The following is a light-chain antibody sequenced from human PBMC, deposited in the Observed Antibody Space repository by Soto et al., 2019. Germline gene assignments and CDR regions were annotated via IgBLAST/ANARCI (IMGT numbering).Light chain of an antibody. Sequence: QSALTQPRSVSGSPGQSVTISCTGTSNDVGGYNFVSWYQQHPGKVPKLFIYDVSRRPSGVPDRFSGSKSGNTASLTISGLQAEDEDAYYCSSSDGSYTLVFGGGTKVTVL. V-gene: IGLV2-11*01. CDR1: SNDVGGYNF. J-gene: IGLJ2*01. CDR2: DVS. CDR3: SSSDGSYTLV.